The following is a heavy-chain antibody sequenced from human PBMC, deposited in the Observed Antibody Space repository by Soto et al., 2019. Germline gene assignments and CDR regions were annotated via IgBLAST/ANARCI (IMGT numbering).Heavy chain of an antibody. CDR3: ASSDDYGDYRWFDP. CDR2: INHSGST. J-gene: IGHJ5*02. CDR1: GGSFSGYY. Sequence: SETLSLTCAVYGGSFSGYYWSWIRQPPGKGLEWIGEINHSGSTDYNPSLKSRVTISVDTSKNQFSLKLSSVTAADTAVYYCASSDDYGDYRWFDPWGQGTLVTVSS. V-gene: IGHV4-34*01. D-gene: IGHD4-17*01.